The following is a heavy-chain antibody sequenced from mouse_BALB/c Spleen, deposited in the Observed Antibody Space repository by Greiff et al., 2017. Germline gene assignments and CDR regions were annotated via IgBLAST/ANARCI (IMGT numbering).Heavy chain of an antibody. Sequence: EVQLQQSGTVLARPGASVKMSCKASGYTFTSYWMHWVKQRPGQGLEWIGAIYPGNSDTSYNQKFKGKAKLTAVTSTSTAYMELSSLTNEDSAVYYCTRSVLLSGFDYWGQGTTLTVSS. D-gene: IGHD1-1*01. V-gene: IGHV1-5*01. CDR3: TRSVLLSGFDY. CDR1: GYTFTSYW. CDR2: IYPGNSDT. J-gene: IGHJ2*01.